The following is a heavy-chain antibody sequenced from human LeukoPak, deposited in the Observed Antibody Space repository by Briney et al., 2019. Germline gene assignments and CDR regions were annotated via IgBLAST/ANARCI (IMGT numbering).Heavy chain of an antibody. CDR1: GGSISSGGYY. D-gene: IGHD3-22*01. V-gene: IGHV4-31*03. CDR2: IYYSGST. Sequence: SQTLSLTCTVSGGSISSGGYYWSWIRQHPGKGLEWIGYIYYSGSTYYNPSLKSRVTISVDTSKNQLSLKLSSVTAADTAVYYCAREQYYYDSSGYYPFVDYWGQGTLVTVSS. CDR3: AREQYYYDSSGYYPFVDY. J-gene: IGHJ4*02.